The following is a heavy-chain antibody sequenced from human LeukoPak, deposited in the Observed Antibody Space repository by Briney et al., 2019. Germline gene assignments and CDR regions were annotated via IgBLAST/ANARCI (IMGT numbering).Heavy chain of an antibody. J-gene: IGHJ4*02. Sequence: GESLKIFCRGSGYSFTSYWIGWVSQMPGKGLEWMGIIYPGDSDTRYSPSFQGQVTISADKSISTAYLQWSSLKASDTAMYYCARQARDGYNCGGYWGQGTLVTVSS. CDR2: IYPGDSDT. CDR1: GYSFTSYW. V-gene: IGHV5-51*01. CDR3: ARQARDGYNCGGY. D-gene: IGHD5-24*01.